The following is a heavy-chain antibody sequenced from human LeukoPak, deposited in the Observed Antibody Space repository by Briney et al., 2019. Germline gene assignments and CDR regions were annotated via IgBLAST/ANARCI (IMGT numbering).Heavy chain of an antibody. Sequence: SETLSLTCTVSGGSTSSYYWSWIRQPPGKGLGWIGYIYYSGSTNYNPSLKSRVTISVDTSKNQFSLKLSSVTAADTAVYYCARVVERAAGLYYYYGMDVWGQGTTVTVSS. D-gene: IGHD6-13*01. J-gene: IGHJ6*02. CDR3: ARVVERAAGLYYYYGMDV. CDR1: GGSTSSYY. CDR2: IYYSGST. V-gene: IGHV4-59*01.